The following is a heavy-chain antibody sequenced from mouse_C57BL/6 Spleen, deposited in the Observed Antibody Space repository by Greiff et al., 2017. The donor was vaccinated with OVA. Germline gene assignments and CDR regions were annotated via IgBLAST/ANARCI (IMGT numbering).Heavy chain of an antibody. CDR1: GYAFSSSW. J-gene: IGHJ2*01. Sequence: QVQLQQSGPELVTPGASVKISCKASGYAFSSSWLNWVQQRPGKGLEWIGRIYPGDGDTNYYGQFKGQATLTADNSSSTADKQHSSLTAEDAAVYFCARRDSSGSDYWGQGTTLTVSS. V-gene: IGHV1-82*01. CDR3: ARRDSSGSDY. D-gene: IGHD3-2*02. CDR2: IYPGDGDT.